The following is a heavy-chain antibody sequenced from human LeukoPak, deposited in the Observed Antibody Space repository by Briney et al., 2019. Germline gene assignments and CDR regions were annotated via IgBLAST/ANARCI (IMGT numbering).Heavy chain of an antibody. CDR3: VTYYYDSSGYYYVRYFDY. J-gene: IGHJ4*02. D-gene: IGHD3-22*01. Sequence: GASVKVSCKASGYTFTGYYMHWVRQAPGQGLEWMGRINPNSGGTNYAQKFQGRVTMTRDTSISTAYMELSRLRSDDTAVYYCVTYYYDSSGYYYVRYFDYWGQGTLVTVSS. CDR2: INPNSGGT. CDR1: GYTFTGYY. V-gene: IGHV1-2*06.